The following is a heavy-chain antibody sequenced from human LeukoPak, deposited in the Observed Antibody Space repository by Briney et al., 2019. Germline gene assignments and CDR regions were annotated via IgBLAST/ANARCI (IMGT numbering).Heavy chain of an antibody. V-gene: IGHV3-21*01. Sequence: GSLRLSCAASGFTFNNYWVHWVRQVPGKGLEWVSSISSSSSYIYYADSVKGRFTISRDNAKNSLYLQMNSLRAEDTAVYYCARSAHYYDSSGYPADYWGQGTLVTVSS. CDR1: GFTFNNYW. CDR2: ISSSSSYI. CDR3: ARSAHYYDSSGYPADY. J-gene: IGHJ4*02. D-gene: IGHD3-22*01.